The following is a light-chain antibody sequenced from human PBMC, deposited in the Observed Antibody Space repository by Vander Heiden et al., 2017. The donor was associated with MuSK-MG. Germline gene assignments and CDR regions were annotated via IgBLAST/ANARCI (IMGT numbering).Light chain of an antibody. CDR3: QHNIIRMYT. CDR2: GAS. Sequence: IVMTQSPATRSVSSGERATPPCRPSQGVSSNLAGYQKNPGQPPRLRIYGASARATGIQDSFRGRGSGTEFTLTTSSLQSEDLAVYSCQHNIIRMYTFGQGTKVDIK. CDR1: QGVSSN. J-gene: IGKJ2*01. V-gene: IGKV3-15*01.